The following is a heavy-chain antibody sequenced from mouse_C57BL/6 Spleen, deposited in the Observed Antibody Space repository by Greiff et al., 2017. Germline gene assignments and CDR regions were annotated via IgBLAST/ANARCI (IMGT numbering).Heavy chain of an antibody. V-gene: IGHV7-1*01. J-gene: IGHJ1*03. D-gene: IGHD2-4*01. Sequence: EVKLMESGGGLVQSGRSLRLSCATSGFTFSDFYMEWVRQAPGKGLEWIAASRNKANDYTTEYSASVKGRFIVSRDTSQSILYLQMNALRAEDTAIYYCARDAGRDYDPYWYFDVWGTGTTVTVSS. CDR2: SRNKANDYTT. CDR1: GFTFSDFY. CDR3: ARDAGRDYDPYWYFDV.